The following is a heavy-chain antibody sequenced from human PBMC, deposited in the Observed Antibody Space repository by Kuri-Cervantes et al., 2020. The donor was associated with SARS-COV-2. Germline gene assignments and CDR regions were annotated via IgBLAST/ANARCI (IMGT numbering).Heavy chain of an antibody. CDR3: ANYYYDKRGYYYGWFDP. CDR2: IYSSGST. J-gene: IGHJ5*02. D-gene: IGHD3-22*01. CDR1: GGSFYNYY. V-gene: IGHV4-59*06. Sequence: SETLSLTCAVYGGSFYNYYWSWIRQPPGKGLEWIGYIYSSGSTYYNPSLKSRVTMSVDRSKNQFSLKLTSVTAADTAVYYCANYYYDKRGYYYGWFDPWGQGILVTVSS.